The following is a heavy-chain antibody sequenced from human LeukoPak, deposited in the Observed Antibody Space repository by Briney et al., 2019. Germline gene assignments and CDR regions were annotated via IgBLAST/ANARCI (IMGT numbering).Heavy chain of an antibody. CDR2: ISGSGGST. Sequence: HPGGSLRLSCAASGFTFSSYAMSWVRQAPGKGLEWVSAISGSGGSTYYADYVKGRFTISRDNSKNTLYLQMNSLRAEDTAVYYCAKQHIVVVTATHDYWGQGTLVTVSS. CDR1: GFTFSSYA. CDR3: AKQHIVVVTATHDY. V-gene: IGHV3-23*01. D-gene: IGHD2-21*02. J-gene: IGHJ4*02.